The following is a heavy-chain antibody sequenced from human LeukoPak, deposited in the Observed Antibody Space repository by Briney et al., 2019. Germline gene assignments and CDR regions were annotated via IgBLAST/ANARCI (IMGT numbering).Heavy chain of an antibody. D-gene: IGHD3-9*01. CDR2: ISYSGST. CDR1: GGSISSYY. V-gene: IGHV4-59*08. J-gene: IGHJ4*02. Sequence: SETLSLTCTVSGGSISSYYWSWIRQPPGKGLEWIGYISYSGSTNYNPSLKSRVTISVDTSKNQFSLKLSSVTAADTAVYYCARRSNQDYDISAYYFDYWGQGTLVTVSS. CDR3: ARRSNQDYDISAYYFDY.